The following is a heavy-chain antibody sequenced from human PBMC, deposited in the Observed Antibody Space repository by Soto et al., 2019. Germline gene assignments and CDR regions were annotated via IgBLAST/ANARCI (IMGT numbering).Heavy chain of an antibody. CDR3: ARGAGYCSGGSCYGRDWFDP. V-gene: IGHV3-53*01. D-gene: IGHD2-15*01. CDR1: GVSVSSDY. CDR2: IYVGVTT. J-gene: IGHJ5*02. Sequence: EVQLVESGGGLIQPGGSLSLSCAASGVSVSSDYMTWVRQAPGKGLEWVSVIYVGVTTSYAESVKGRFIVSRDNSKITLYLQMNSLRVEDTAVYYCARGAGYCSGGSCYGRDWFDPWGQGVLVTVST.